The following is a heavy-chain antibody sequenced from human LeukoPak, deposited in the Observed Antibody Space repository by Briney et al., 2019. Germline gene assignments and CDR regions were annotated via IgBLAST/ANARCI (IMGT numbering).Heavy chain of an antibody. D-gene: IGHD3-3*01. CDR3: ARDAGYHYDFWSGSAYYYYMDV. J-gene: IGHJ6*03. V-gene: IGHV4-4*07. Sequence: SETLSLTCTVSGGSISSYYWSWIRQPAGKGLEWIGRIYTSGSTNYNPSLKCRVTMSVDTSKNQFSLKLSSVTAADTAVYYCARDAGYHYDFWSGSAYYYYMDVWGKGTTVTVSS. CDR2: IYTSGST. CDR1: GGSISSYY.